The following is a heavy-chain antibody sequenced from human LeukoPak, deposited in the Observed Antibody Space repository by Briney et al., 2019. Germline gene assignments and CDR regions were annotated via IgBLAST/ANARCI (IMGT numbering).Heavy chain of an antibody. CDR2: ISGSGGST. D-gene: IGHD3-22*01. CDR1: GFTFDDYA. V-gene: IGHV3-23*01. J-gene: IGHJ4*02. CDR3: AKDRRSSGYSSRVDY. Sequence: GRSLRLSCAASGFTFDDYAMHWVRQAPGKGLEWVSAISGSGGSTYYADSVKGRFTISRDNSKNTLYLQMNSLRAEDTAVYYCAKDRRSSGYSSRVDYWGQGTLVTVSS.